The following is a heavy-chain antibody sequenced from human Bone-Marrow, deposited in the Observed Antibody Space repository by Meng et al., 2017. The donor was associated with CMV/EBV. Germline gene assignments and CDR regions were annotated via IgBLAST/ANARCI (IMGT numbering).Heavy chain of an antibody. CDR1: TCKSYK. Sequence: TCKSYKISWVRQAPGKGLEWMGRSIHSLGRANYEKRYKGRVTITEDKATSTAYMEMSRLRSEDTAVYYCARDRANIAAAGTGTFDYWGQGTLVTVSS. CDR3: ARDRANIAAAGTGTFDY. D-gene: IGHD6-13*01. CDR2: SIHSLGRA. J-gene: IGHJ4*02. V-gene: IGHV1-69*08.